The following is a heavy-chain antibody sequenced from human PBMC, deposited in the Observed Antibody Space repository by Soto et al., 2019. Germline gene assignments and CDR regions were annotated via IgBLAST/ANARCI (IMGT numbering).Heavy chain of an antibody. CDR2: IIPIFGTA. D-gene: IGHD3-22*01. Sequence: SVKVSCKASGGTFSSYAISWVRQAPGQGLEWMGGIIPIFGTANYAQKFQGRVTITADESTSTAYMELSSLRSEDTAVYYCARDGRYYGSSGQSWGGGAFGFDIWGQGTMVTVS. V-gene: IGHV1-69*13. CDR1: GGTFSSYA. J-gene: IGHJ3*02. CDR3: ARDGRYYGSSGQSWGGGAFGFDI.